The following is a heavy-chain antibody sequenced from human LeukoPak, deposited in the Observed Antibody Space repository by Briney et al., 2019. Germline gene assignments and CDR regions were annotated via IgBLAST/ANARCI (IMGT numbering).Heavy chain of an antibody. CDR2: IYTSGST. CDR1: GGSNSSYY. V-gene: IGHV4-4*07. Sequence: PSETLSLTCTVSGGSNSSYYWSWIRQPAGKGLEWIGRIYTSGSTNYNPSLKSRVTMSVDTSKNQFSLKLSSVTAADTAVYYCARFPYGSGSYYRSYENWFDPWGQGTLVTVSS. CDR3: ARFPYGSGSYYRSYENWFDP. D-gene: IGHD3-10*01. J-gene: IGHJ5*02.